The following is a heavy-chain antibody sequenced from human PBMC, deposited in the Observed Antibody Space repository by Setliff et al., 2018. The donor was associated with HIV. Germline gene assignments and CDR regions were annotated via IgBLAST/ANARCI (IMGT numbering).Heavy chain of an antibody. Sequence: PSETLSLTCSVLGGSIISTDYYWGCVRQPPGKGLQWIGSIDSSGRTYDNPSLKSRLTMSVDTSKNQFSVRLTSVSAADMAVYYCVRIQSVSPHFESWGRGALVTVSS. V-gene: IGHV4-39*01. CDR3: VRIQSVSPHFES. J-gene: IGHJ5*01. CDR2: IDSSGRT. CDR1: GGSIISTDYY.